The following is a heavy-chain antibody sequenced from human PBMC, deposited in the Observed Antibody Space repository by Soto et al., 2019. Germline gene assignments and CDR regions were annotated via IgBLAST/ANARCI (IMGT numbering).Heavy chain of an antibody. Sequence: ASVKVSCKASGYTFTSYGISWVRQAPGQGLEWMGWISAYNGNTNYAQKLQGRVTMTTDTSTSTAYMELRSLRPDDTAVYYCARDTIVVVITTLTNYYYYGMDVWGQGTTVTVSS. V-gene: IGHV1-18*04. D-gene: IGHD3-22*01. J-gene: IGHJ6*02. CDR3: ARDTIVVVITTLTNYYYYGMDV. CDR1: GYTFTSYG. CDR2: ISAYNGNT.